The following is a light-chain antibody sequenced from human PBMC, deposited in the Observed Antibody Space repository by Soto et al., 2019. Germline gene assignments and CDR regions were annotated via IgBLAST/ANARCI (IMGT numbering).Light chain of an antibody. Sequence: DIQMTQSPSTLSASVEDRVTITCRASQSISSWLAWYQQKPGKAPKLLIYKASSLDSGVPSRFSGSGSGTEFTLTISSLQPDDVATYYCQQYNSYPLTLGGGTKVDIK. CDR3: QQYNSYPLT. V-gene: IGKV1-5*03. J-gene: IGKJ4*01. CDR2: KAS. CDR1: QSISSW.